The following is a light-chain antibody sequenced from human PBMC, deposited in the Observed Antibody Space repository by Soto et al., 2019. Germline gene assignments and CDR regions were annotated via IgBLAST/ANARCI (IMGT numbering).Light chain of an antibody. V-gene: IGKV3-15*01. CDR3: QQYNNWPRT. CDR1: QSVSSN. J-gene: IGKJ1*01. Sequence: EIVMTQSPATLSLSSGERATLSCRASQSVSSNLAWYQQKPGQAPRVLIYGASTRATGIPARFSGSGSGTEFTLTISSLQSEDFAVYYCQQYNNWPRTFGQGTKVDIK. CDR2: GAS.